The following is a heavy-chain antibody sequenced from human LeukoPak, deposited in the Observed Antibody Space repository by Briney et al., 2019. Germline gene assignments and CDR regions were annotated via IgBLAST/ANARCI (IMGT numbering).Heavy chain of an antibody. Sequence: GGSLRLSCTASGFTFRSYDMSWVRQAPGKGMEWVSAVSGSGGTTYYTDSVRGRFTISRDNSKNTLYLQMNSLRAEDTAVYYCAGDIAVAGMTRDYWGQGTLVTVSS. J-gene: IGHJ4*02. CDR2: VSGSGGTT. CDR3: AGDIAVAGMTRDY. V-gene: IGHV3-23*01. D-gene: IGHD6-19*01. CDR1: GFTFRSYD.